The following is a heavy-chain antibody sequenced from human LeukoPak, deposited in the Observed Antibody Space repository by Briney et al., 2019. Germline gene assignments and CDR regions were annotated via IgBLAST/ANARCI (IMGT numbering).Heavy chain of an antibody. J-gene: IGHJ3*02. Sequence: SETLSLTCTVSGGSISTYYWSWIRQPPREGLEWIGYMHHSGSTNHNPSLKSRVTISLDTSKNQFSLNLSSVTAADTAVYYCARHGTGSASGFDIWGQGTLVTVSS. CDR1: GGSISTYY. CDR2: MHHSGST. CDR3: ARHGTGSASGFDI. V-gene: IGHV4-59*08. D-gene: IGHD3/OR15-3a*01.